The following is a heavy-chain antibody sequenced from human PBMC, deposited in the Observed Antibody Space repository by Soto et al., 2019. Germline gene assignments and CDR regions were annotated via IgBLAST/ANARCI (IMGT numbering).Heavy chain of an antibody. D-gene: IGHD3-22*01. Sequence: GGSISSGDYYWSWIRQPPGKGLEWIGYIYYSGSTYYNPSLKSRVTISVDTSKNQFSLKLSSVTTADTAVYYCASTMIVVVPPGAFDIWGQGTMVTVSS. V-gene: IGHV4-30-4*01. CDR3: ASTMIVVVPPGAFDI. J-gene: IGHJ3*02. CDR1: GGSISSGDYY. CDR2: IYYSGST.